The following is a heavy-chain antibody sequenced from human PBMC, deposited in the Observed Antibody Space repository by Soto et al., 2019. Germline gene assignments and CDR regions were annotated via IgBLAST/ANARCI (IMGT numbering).Heavy chain of an antibody. J-gene: IGHJ6*02. CDR2: ISWNSGSI. V-gene: IGHV3-9*01. D-gene: IGHD6-13*01. CDR1: GFTFDDYD. Sequence: EVQLVESGGGLVQPGRSLRLSCAASGFTFDDYDMHWVRQAPRKGLEWVSGISWNSGSIGYADSVKGRFTISRDNAKNSLYLQMNSLRAEDKALYYCAKDNRAGTYYYYGMDVWGQGTTVTVSS. CDR3: AKDNRAGTYYYYGMDV.